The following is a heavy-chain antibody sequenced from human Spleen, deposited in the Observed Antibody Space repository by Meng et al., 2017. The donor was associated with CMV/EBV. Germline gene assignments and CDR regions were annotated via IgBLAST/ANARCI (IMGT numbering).Heavy chain of an antibody. J-gene: IGHJ5*02. V-gene: IGHV3-30*04. CDR1: GFTFTTFS. CDR3: AKEGLRFDP. CDR2: ISYDGNDK. Sequence: GESLKISCAASGFTFTTFSVHWVRQAPGKGLEWVADISYDGNDKYYADSVKGRFTISRDNSKNTLYLQMNSLRAEDTAVYYCAKEGLRFDPWGQGTLVTVSS.